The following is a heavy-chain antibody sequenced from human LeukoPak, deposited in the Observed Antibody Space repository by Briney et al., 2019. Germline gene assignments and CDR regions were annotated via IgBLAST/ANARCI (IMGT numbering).Heavy chain of an antibody. J-gene: IGHJ6*03. CDR2: IYYSGST. CDR1: GGSISSSSYY. V-gene: IGHV4-39*07. D-gene: IGHD3-16*01. Sequence: SETLSLTCTVSGGSISSSSYYWGWIRQPPGKGLEWIGSIYYSGSTYYNPSLKSRVTISVDTSKNQFSLKLSSVTAADTAVYYCARRAGGGVRQAYYYMDVWGKGTTVTVSS. CDR3: ARRAGGGVRQAYYYMDV.